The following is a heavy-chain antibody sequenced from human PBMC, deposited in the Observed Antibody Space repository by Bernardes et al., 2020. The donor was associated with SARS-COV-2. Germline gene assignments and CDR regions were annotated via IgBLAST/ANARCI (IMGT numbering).Heavy chain of an antibody. V-gene: IGHV5-51*01. J-gene: IGHJ6*02. CDR3: ARQVWGYYGSGSYYYVGMDV. Sequence: GESLKISCKGSGYSFTSYWIGWVRQMPGKGLEWMGIIYPGDSDTRYSPSFQGQVTISADKSISTAYLQWSSLKASDTAMYYCARQVWGYYGSGSYYYVGMDVWGQGTTVTVSS. CDR2: IYPGDSDT. CDR1: GYSFTSYW. D-gene: IGHD3-10*01.